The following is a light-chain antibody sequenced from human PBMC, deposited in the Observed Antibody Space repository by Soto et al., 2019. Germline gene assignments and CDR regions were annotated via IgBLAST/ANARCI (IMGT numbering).Light chain of an antibody. CDR1: QSVSSN. CDR2: GAS. J-gene: IGKJ4*01. V-gene: IGKV3-15*01. CDR3: QEYNNWPALT. Sequence: EIVMTQSPATLSVSPGDRATLSCRANQSVSSNLAWYQQKPGQAPRLLISGASTRATGIPDRFSGSGSGTEFTLTISSLQSEDFAVYYCQEYNNWPALTFGGGTKVEIK.